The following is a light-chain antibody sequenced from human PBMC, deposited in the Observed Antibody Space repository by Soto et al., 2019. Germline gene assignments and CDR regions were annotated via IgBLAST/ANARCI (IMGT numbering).Light chain of an antibody. V-gene: IGKV2-30*01. Sequence: DVVMTQSPLSLPVTLGQPASISCRSSQSLVYSDGNTYLNWFQQRLGQSPRRLIYGASSRATGIPDRFSGSGSGTDFTLTISRLEPEDFAVYYCQQYGSSPPWTFGQGTKVDIK. CDR3: QQYGSSPPWT. CDR1: QSLVYSDGNTY. J-gene: IGKJ1*01. CDR2: GAS.